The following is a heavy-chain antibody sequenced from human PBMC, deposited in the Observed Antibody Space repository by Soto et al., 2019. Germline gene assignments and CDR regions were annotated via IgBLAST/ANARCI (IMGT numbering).Heavy chain of an antibody. Sequence: QVQLVQSGAEVKKPGASVKVSCKASGYTFTSYDINWVRQATGQGLEWMGWMNPNSGNTGYAQKFQGRVTMTGNTSIATAYREPSSLRSEDTAVYYCARAGGLLWFGELDYWGQGTLVTVSS. D-gene: IGHD3-10*01. CDR1: GYTFTSYD. CDR3: ARAGGLLWFGELDY. V-gene: IGHV1-8*01. J-gene: IGHJ4*02. CDR2: MNPNSGNT.